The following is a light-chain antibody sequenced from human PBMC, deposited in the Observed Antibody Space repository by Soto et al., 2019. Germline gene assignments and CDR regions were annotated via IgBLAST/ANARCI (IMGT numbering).Light chain of an antibody. CDR2: DVN. CDR1: SSDVGSYNS. J-gene: IGLJ1*01. Sequence: QFLLTQPASVFWAPGQSIAISCTGTSSDVGSYNSVSWYQQYPGKAPKLMIHDVNNRPSGISDRFSGSKSGNTASLTISGLQAEDEADYYSRSFTSSTSYVFGTGTKVTVL. CDR3: RSFTSSTSYV. V-gene: IGLV2-14*03.